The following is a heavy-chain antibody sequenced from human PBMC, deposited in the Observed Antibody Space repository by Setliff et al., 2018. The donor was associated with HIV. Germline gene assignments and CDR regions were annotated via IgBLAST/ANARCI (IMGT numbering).Heavy chain of an antibody. CDR1: GFNFGNYG. Sequence: GGSLRLSCEASGFNFGNYGMGWVRQAPGKGLELVANMKEDGSKKNYVDSVKGRFTISRDNAKNSLYLQMSNLRADDTGLYFCARDPGHGSYDYWGQGTLVTVSS. J-gene: IGHJ4*02. V-gene: IGHV3-7*01. CDR2: MKEDGSKK. CDR3: ARDPGHGSYDY.